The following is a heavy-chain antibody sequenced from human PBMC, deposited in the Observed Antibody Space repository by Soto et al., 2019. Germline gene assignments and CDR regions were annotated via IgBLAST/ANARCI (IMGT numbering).Heavy chain of an antibody. CDR2: IWYDGSNK. V-gene: IGHV3-33*01. D-gene: IGHD6-19*01. CDR1: GFTFSSYG. CDR3: ARVPYSSGWFDY. J-gene: IGHJ4*02. Sequence: QVQLVESGGGVVQPGRSLRLSCAASGFTFSSYGMHWVRQAPGKGLEWVAVIWYDGSNKYYADSVKGRFTISRDNSKNTLYLQMNNLRAEDTAVYYCARVPYSSGWFDYWGQGTLVTVSS.